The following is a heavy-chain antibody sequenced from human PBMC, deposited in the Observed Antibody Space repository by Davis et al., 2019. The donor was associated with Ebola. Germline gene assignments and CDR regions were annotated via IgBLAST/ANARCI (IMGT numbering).Heavy chain of an antibody. V-gene: IGHV1-8*02. D-gene: IGHD4-17*01. CDR2: MNPNSGNT. CDR1: GYTFTGYY. CDR3: ARGGEYGDLYYYGMDV. Sequence: ASVKVSCKASGYTFTGYYMHWVRQATGQGLEWMGWMNPNSGNTGYAQKFQGRVTMTRNTSISTAYMELSSLRSEDTAVYYCARGGEYGDLYYYGMDVWGQGTTVTVSS. J-gene: IGHJ6*02.